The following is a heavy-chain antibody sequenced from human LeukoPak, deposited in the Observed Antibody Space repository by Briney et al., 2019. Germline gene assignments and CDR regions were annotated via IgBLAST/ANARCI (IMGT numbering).Heavy chain of an antibody. D-gene: IGHD5-18*01. CDR2: INFSGRT. Sequence: KTSETLSLTCTVSGGSLTSSDYYWGWIRQPPGKGLEWFASINFSGRTYYNPSLKSRVTISVDTSKNQFSLKLTSVTAADTSIYYCARLNGNSYGYFDYWGQGTLVTVSS. CDR3: ARLNGNSYGYFDY. V-gene: IGHV4-39*01. CDR1: GGSLTSSDYY. J-gene: IGHJ4*02.